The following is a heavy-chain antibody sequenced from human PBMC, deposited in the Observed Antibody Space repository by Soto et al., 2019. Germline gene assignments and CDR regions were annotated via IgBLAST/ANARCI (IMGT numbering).Heavy chain of an antibody. J-gene: IGHJ6*02. V-gene: IGHV4-59*01. CDR2: VFYTGRA. Sequence: AGTLSLTCAVSGGSLGSYYWSWIRQPPGKGLEWVGYVFYTGRANYNATLKSRVSISLDTSNYQFSLKLSSVTAADTAVYYCARDGDGRMTTNPYYYNGMDVWGPGTTVTVSS. CDR3: ARDGDGRMTTNPYYYNGMDV. D-gene: IGHD4-4*01. CDR1: GGSLGSYY.